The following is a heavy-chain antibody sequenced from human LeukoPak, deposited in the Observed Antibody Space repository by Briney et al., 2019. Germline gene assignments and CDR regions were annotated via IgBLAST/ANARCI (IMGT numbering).Heavy chain of an antibody. V-gene: IGHV4-30-2*01. CDR2: IYHSGST. J-gene: IGHJ5*02. Sequence: SQTLSLTCAVSGGSISSGGYCWSWIRQPPGKGLEWIGYIYHSGSTYYNPSLKGRVTISVDRSKNQFSLKLSSVTAADTAVYYCARDYGYSYGCIGNWFDPWGQGTLVTVSS. D-gene: IGHD5-18*01. CDR1: GGSISSGGYC. CDR3: ARDYGYSYGCIGNWFDP.